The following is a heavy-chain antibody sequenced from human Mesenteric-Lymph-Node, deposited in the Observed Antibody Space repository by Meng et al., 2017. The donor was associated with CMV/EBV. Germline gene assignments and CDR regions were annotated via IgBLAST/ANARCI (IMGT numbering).Heavy chain of an antibody. D-gene: IGHD6-13*01. Sequence: SGVSIRSSRWWSWVRQTPGKGLEWIGEVYHSGTTNYNPSLKSRVTMSVDKSKNQFSLNLSSVTAADTAVYYCARFLQELSQAFYFDYWGQGNLVTVSS. CDR2: VYHSGTT. V-gene: IGHV4-4*02. J-gene: IGHJ4*02. CDR3: ARFLQELSQAFYFDY. CDR1: GVSIRSSRW.